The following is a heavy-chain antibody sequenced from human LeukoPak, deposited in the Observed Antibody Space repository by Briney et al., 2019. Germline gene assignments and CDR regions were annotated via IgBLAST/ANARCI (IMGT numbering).Heavy chain of an antibody. CDR3: ARDPPYYDNSGCYYDY. D-gene: IGHD3-22*01. J-gene: IGHJ4*02. V-gene: IGHV3-21*01. CDR1: GFTFSPYS. CDR2: ISGSSLYI. Sequence: GGSLRLSCAASGFTFSPYSMSWIRQAPGKGLEWVSSISGSSLYIYYADSVKGRFTISRDNAKNSLYLQMNSLRAEDTAVYYCARDPPYYDNSGCYYDYWGQGTLVTVSS.